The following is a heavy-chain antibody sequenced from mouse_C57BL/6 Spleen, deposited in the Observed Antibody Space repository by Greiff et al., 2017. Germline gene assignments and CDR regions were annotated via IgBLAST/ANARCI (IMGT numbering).Heavy chain of an antibody. CDR1: GYTFTSYW. V-gene: IGHV1-52*01. Sequence: QVQLQQPGAELVRPGSSVKLSCKASGYTFTSYWMHWVKQRPIQGLEWIGNIDPSDSETHYNQKFKDKATLTVDKSSSTAYMQLSSLTSEDSAVYYWARKDPHYYAMDYWGQGTSVTVSS. CDR3: ARKDPHYYAMDY. J-gene: IGHJ4*01. CDR2: IDPSDSET.